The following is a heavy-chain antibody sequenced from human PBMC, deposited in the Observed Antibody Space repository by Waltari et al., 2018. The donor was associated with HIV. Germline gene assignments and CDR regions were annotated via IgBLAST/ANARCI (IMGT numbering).Heavy chain of an antibody. CDR2: MNPYSANT. V-gene: IGHV1-8*01. J-gene: IGHJ5*02. Sequence: QVQLVQSGAEVKQPGASVQVSCKASGYIFNNYDINWVRQATGQGLEWRGWMNPYSANTGDEQKLHGRGTMTRDTSITPAYMELGSLKSEDTAVYYCARAVNAVGAPHWFAPWGQGTLVTVSS. D-gene: IGHD1-26*01. CDR3: ARAVNAVGAPHWFAP. CDR1: GYIFNNYD.